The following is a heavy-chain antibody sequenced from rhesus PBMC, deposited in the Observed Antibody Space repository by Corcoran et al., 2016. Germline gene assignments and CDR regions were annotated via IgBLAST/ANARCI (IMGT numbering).Heavy chain of an antibody. CDR3: ARVDGSRHIDY. CDR2: IYSSTGNT. D-gene: IGHD4-29*01. V-gene: IGHV4S7*01. J-gene: IGHJ4*01. CDR1: GDSISSGYG. Sequence: QVQLKESGPGLVKPSETLSLTCAVFGDSISSGYGWGWIRQPPGKGLAWIVTIYSSTGNTYYDPSLKRRVTSSKDTSKNQLSLKLSSVTAADTAGYYCARVDGSRHIDYWGQGVLVTVSS.